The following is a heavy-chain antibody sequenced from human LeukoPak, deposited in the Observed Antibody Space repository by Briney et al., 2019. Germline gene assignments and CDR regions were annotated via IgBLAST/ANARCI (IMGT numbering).Heavy chain of an antibody. Sequence: PSETLSLTCAVYGGSFSGYYWSWIRQPPGKGLEWIWEINHSGSTNYNPSLKSRVTISVDTSKNQFSLKLSSVTAADTAVYYCARRPRNSGSYDGPSGLDYWGQGTLVTVSS. D-gene: IGHD1-26*01. CDR3: ARRPRNSGSYDGPSGLDY. CDR2: INHSGST. J-gene: IGHJ4*02. CDR1: GGSFSGYY. V-gene: IGHV4-34*01.